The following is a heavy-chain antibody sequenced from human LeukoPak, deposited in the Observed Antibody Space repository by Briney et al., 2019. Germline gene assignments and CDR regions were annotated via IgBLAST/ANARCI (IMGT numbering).Heavy chain of an antibody. D-gene: IGHD3-22*01. CDR3: ARDFYETSGYYY. CDR1: GFSFNTYA. Sequence: PGRSLRLSCAASGFSFNTYAVHWGRQAPGKGLEWGALISYDGSNKYYADSVKGRFTISRDNSRNTLYLQINSLRTEDTAVYYCARDFYETSGYYYWGQGTLVTVSS. CDR2: ISYDGSNK. V-gene: IGHV3-30-3*01. J-gene: IGHJ4*02.